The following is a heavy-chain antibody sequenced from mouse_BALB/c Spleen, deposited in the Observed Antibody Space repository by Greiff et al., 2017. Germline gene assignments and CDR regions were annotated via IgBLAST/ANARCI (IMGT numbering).Heavy chain of an antibody. CDR2: ISSGGST. CDR3: ARGGRYDSYFDY. J-gene: IGHJ2*01. V-gene: IGHV5-6-5*01. CDR1: GFTFSSYA. D-gene: IGHD2-4*01. Sequence: EVMLVESGGGLVKPGGSLKLSCAASGFTFSSYAMSWVRQTPEKRLEWVASISSGGSTYYPDSVKGRFTISRDNARNILYLQMSSLRSEDTAMYYCARGGRYDSYFDYWGQGTTLTVSS.